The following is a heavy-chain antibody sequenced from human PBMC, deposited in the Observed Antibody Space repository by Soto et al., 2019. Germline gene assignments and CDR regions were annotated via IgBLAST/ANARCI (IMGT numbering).Heavy chain of an antibody. D-gene: IGHD6-13*01. Sequence: GGSLILSCAASGFTFSSYGMHWVRQAPGKGLEWVAVIWYDGSNKYYADSVKGRFTISRDNSKNTLYLQMNSLRAEDTAVYYCARGGLSSPRYYFDYWGQGTLVSVSS. CDR1: GFTFSSYG. V-gene: IGHV3-33*01. CDR2: IWYDGSNK. J-gene: IGHJ4*02. CDR3: ARGGLSSPRYYFDY.